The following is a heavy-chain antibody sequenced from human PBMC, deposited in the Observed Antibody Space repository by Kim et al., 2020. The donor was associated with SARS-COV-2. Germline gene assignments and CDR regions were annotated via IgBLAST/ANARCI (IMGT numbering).Heavy chain of an antibody. J-gene: IGHJ5*02. CDR2: IYYSGST. CDR3: ARGGVTTVMVNWFDP. CDR1: GGSISSSSYY. D-gene: IGHD4-17*01. Sequence: SETLSLTCTVSGGSISSSSYYWGWIRQPPGKGLEWIGSIYYSGSTYYNPSLKSRVTISVDTSKNQFSLKLSSVTAADTAVYYCARGGVTTVMVNWFDPWG. V-gene: IGHV4-39*07.